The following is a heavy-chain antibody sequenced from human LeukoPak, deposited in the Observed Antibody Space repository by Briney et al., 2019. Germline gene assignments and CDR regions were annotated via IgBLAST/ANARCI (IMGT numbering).Heavy chain of an antibody. CDR3: ARANIVVVPAAAASGGFDY. D-gene: IGHD2-2*01. J-gene: IGHJ4*02. CDR2: INHSGST. V-gene: IGHV4-34*01. CDR1: GGSFSGYY. Sequence: SETLSLTCAAYGGSFSGYYWSWIRQPPGKGLEWIGEINHSGSTNYNPSLKSRVTISVDTSKNQFSLKLSSVTAADTAVYYCARANIVVVPAAAASGGFDYWGQGTLVTVSS.